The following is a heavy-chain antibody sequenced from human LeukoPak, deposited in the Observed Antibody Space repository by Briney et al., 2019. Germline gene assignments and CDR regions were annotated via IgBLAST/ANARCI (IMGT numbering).Heavy chain of an antibody. V-gene: IGHV4-39*01. D-gene: IGHD3-9*01. CDR3: ARHEAGGGLTY. CDR2: IYYSGGT. CDR1: GGSISSGSYY. Sequence: PSQTLSLTCTVSGGSISSGSYYWSWIRQPPGKGREWIGSIYYSGGTYYNPSLKSRATLSGDTSKNQFSLKLSSVTAADTAVYYCARHEAGGGLTYWGQGTLVTVSS. J-gene: IGHJ4*01.